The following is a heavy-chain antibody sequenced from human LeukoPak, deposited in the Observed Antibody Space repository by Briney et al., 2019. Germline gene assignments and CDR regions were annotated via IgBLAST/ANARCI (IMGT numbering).Heavy chain of an antibody. J-gene: IGHJ4*02. V-gene: IGHV3-23*01. CDR1: GLSFSFYA. CDR3: AKALPKAGYFDY. CDR2: ISGSGGST. Sequence: GGSLRLSCAASGLSFSFYAMSWVRQAPGKGLEWVSAISGSGGSTYYADSVKGRFTISRDNSKNTLYLQMNSLRAEDTAVYYCAKALPKAGYFDYWGQGTLVTVSS.